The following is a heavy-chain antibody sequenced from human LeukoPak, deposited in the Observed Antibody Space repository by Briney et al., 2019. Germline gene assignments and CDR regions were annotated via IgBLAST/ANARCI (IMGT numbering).Heavy chain of an antibody. CDR2: TYYRSTWYN. Sequence: SQTLSLTCAISGDSVSSNSVTWDWIRQSPSRGLEWLGRTYYRSTWYNDYAVSVRGRITDNPDTSKNQFSLHLNSVTPEDTAVYYCARRLTQYDCFDPWGQGILVTVSS. V-gene: IGHV6-1*01. CDR3: ARRLTQYDCFDP. D-gene: IGHD2-2*01. J-gene: IGHJ5*02. CDR1: GDSVSSNSVT.